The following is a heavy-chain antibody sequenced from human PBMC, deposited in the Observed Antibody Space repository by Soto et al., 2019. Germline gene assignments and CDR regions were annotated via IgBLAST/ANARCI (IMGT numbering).Heavy chain of an antibody. CDR1: GFTFSSYA. D-gene: IGHD3-10*01. V-gene: IGHV3-23*01. Sequence: GGSLRLSCVASGFTFSSYAMSWVRQAPGKGLEGVSTLSGSGGSTYYADSVKGRFTISRDNSKNTLYLQMNSLRAEDTALYYCAKGFGDASYGSGSYRIPPDYWGQGTLVTVSS. J-gene: IGHJ4*02. CDR3: AKGFGDASYGSGSYRIPPDY. CDR2: LSGSGGST.